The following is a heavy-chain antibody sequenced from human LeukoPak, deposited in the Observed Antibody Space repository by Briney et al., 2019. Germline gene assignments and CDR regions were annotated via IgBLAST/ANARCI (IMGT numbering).Heavy chain of an antibody. J-gene: IGHJ1*01. CDR3: AREEVYCSGGSCPPRYEHFQH. CDR1: GYTFTSYY. CDR2: INPSGGST. Sequence: ASVKVSCKASGYTFTSYYMHWVRQAPGQGLEWMGIINPSGGSTSYAQKFQGRVTMTRDTSTSTVYMELSSLRSEDTAVYYCAREEVYCSGGSCPPRYEHFQHWGQGTLVTVSS. V-gene: IGHV1-46*01. D-gene: IGHD2-15*01.